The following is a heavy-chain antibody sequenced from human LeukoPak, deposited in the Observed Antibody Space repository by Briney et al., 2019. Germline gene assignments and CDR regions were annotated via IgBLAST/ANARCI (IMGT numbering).Heavy chain of an antibody. Sequence: SETLSLTCAVSGYSISSGYYWGWIRQPPGKGLEWIGSIYHSGSTYYNPSLKSRDTISVDTSKNQFSLKLSSVTAADTAVYYCARSAGYNYRLDYWGQGTLVTVSS. CDR2: IYHSGST. J-gene: IGHJ4*02. V-gene: IGHV4-38-2*01. CDR1: GYSISSGYY. D-gene: IGHD5-24*01. CDR3: ARSAGYNYRLDY.